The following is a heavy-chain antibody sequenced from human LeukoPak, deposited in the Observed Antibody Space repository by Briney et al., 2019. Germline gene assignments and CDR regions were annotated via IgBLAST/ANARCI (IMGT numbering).Heavy chain of an antibody. Sequence: GGSLRLSCATSGFIFSTYALSWVRQAPGKGLEWASSISGSGGSTYHADSAKGRFTISRDSSKNTLYLQMNSLRAEDTAIYYCARVIRAAPGKGYFDYWGQGTLVTVSS. CDR3: ARVIRAAPGKGYFDY. CDR1: GFIFSTYA. CDR2: ISGSGGST. J-gene: IGHJ4*02. D-gene: IGHD6-13*01. V-gene: IGHV3-23*01.